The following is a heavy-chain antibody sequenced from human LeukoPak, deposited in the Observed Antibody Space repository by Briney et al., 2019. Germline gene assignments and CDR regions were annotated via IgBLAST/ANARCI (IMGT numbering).Heavy chain of an antibody. V-gene: IGHV3-30*03. CDR3: ARAGDAFDI. CDR1: GFTFSSYG. J-gene: IGHJ3*02. Sequence: GGSLRLSCAASGFTFSSYGMHWVRQAPGKGLEWVAVISYDGSNKYYTDSVKGRFTISRDNSKNTLYLQMNSLRAEDTAIYYCARAGDAFDIWGQGTMVTVSS. CDR2: ISYDGSNK.